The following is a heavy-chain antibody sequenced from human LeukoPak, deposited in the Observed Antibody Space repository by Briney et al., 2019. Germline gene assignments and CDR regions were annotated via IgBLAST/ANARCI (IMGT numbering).Heavy chain of an antibody. D-gene: IGHD6-13*01. CDR1: GFTFSSYW. V-gene: IGHV3-74*01. J-gene: IGHJ4*02. Sequence: PGGSLRLSCAASGFTFSSYWMHWVRQAPGKGLVWVSRIKTDGSSTSYADSVKGRFTISRDNAKNTLYLQMNSLRAEDTAVYYCAREGGYSGSLACWGQGTLVTVSS. CDR2: IKTDGSST. CDR3: AREGGYSGSLAC.